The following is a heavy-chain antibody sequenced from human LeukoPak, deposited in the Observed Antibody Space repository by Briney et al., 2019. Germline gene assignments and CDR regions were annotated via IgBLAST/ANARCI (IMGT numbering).Heavy chain of an antibody. CDR1: GFTFSSYA. CDR2: ISGSGGST. D-gene: IGHD2-21*02. Sequence: GGSLRLSCAASGFTFSSYAMSWVRQAPGKGLEWVSAISGSGGSTYYADSVKGRFTISRDNSKNTPYLQMNSLRAEDTAVYYCAKAIFDIVVVTATSFDYRGQGTLVTVSS. V-gene: IGHV3-23*01. CDR3: AKAIFDIVVVTATSFDY. J-gene: IGHJ4*02.